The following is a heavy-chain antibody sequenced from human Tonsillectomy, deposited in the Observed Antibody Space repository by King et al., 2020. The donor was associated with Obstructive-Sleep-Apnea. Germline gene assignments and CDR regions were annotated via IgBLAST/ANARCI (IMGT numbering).Heavy chain of an antibody. Sequence: VQLVESGAEVKKPGASVKVSCKASGCTFTGYYMHWVRQAPGQGLEWMGWIDPYSGDTNYAQKFQDWVTMTRDTSISTAYMVVSRLTSDDTAVYYCARNSGYDYAVDYWGQGTLVTVSS. D-gene: IGHD5-12*01. CDR1: GCTFTGYY. CDR2: IDPYSGDT. CDR3: ARNSGYDYAVDY. V-gene: IGHV1-2*04. J-gene: IGHJ4*02.